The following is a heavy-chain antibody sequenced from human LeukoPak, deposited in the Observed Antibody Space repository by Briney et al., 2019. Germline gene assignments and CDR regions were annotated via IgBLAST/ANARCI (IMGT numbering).Heavy chain of an antibody. D-gene: IGHD6-13*01. J-gene: IGHJ5*02. CDR2: INHSGST. CDR3: ARVREASSSWYPWGWFDP. V-gene: IGHV4-34*01. Sequence: SETLSLTCAVYGGSFSGYYWSWIRQPPGKGLEWIGEINHSGSTNYNPSLKSRVTISVDTSKNQFSLKLSSVTAADTAVYYCARVREASSSWYPWGWFDPWGQGTLVTVSS. CDR1: GGSFSGYY.